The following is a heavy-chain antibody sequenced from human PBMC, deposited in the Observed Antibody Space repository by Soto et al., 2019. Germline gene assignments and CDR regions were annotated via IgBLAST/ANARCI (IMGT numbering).Heavy chain of an antibody. D-gene: IGHD3-10*01. CDR2: ISGSGGTT. CDR1: GFTFSSYV. J-gene: IGHJ4*02. CDR3: AKEDLWFGEKSFDY. Sequence: EVPLLESGGGLVQPGGSLRLSCAASGFTFSSYVMNWVRQAPGKGLEWVSGISGSGGTTHYADSVKGRFTISRDNSKNTLYLQMNSLRAEDTAVYYCAKEDLWFGEKSFDYWGQGTLVTVSS. V-gene: IGHV3-23*01.